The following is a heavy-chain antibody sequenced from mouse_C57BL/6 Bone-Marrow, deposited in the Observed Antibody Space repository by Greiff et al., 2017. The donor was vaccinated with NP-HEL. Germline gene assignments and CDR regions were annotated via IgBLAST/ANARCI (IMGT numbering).Heavy chain of an antibody. Sequence: EVQVVESGGGLVKPGGSLKLSCAASGFTFSSYAMSWVRQTPEKRLEWVATISDGGCYTYYPDNVKGRFTISRDNAKNNLYLQMSHLKSEDTAMYYCAVTVVAHYFDYWGQGTTLTVSS. D-gene: IGHD1-1*01. V-gene: IGHV5-4*01. J-gene: IGHJ2*01. CDR3: AVTVVAHYFDY. CDR2: ISDGGCYT. CDR1: GFTFSSYA.